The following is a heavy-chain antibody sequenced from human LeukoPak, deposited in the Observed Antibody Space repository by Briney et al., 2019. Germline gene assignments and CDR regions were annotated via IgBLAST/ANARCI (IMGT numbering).Heavy chain of an antibody. CDR3: ASGLNSRSSSC. V-gene: IGHV1-2*02. Sequence: ASVKVSCKASGYTFTSYGISWVRQAPGQGLEWMGWINPNSGGTNYAQKFQGRVTMTTDTTISTAYMQLSRLRSDDTAVYYCASGLNSRSSSCWGQGTRVTVSS. D-gene: IGHD6-13*01. CDR1: GYTFTSYG. J-gene: IGHJ4*02. CDR2: INPNSGGT.